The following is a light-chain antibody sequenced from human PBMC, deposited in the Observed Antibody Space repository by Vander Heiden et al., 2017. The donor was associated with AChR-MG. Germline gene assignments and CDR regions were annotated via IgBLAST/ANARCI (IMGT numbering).Light chain of an antibody. J-gene: IGKJ1*01. CDR1: QAINSY. CDR3: QQLNTNTWT. Sequence: DIQLTQSSSFLSASVGDRVTITCRASQAINSYLAWYQQKPGKAPNLLIYAASTLQSGVPSRFSGSGSGTEFTLTISSLQPEDFATYYCQQLNTNTWTFGQRTKVEIK. CDR2: AAS. V-gene: IGKV1-9*01.